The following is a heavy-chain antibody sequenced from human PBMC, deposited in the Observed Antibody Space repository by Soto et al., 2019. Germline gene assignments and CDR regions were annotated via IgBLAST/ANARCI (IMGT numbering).Heavy chain of an antibody. V-gene: IGHV1-69*13. CDR3: ARERVAAAGTTLFDY. CDR2: IIPILGTA. CDR1: GGTFSSYA. J-gene: IGHJ4*02. Sequence: ASVKVSCKASGGTFSSYAISWVRQAPGQGLEWMGGIIPILGTANYAQKFQGRVTITADESTSTAYMELSSLRSEDTAVYYCARERVAAAGTTLFDYWGQGTLVTVSS. D-gene: IGHD6-13*01.